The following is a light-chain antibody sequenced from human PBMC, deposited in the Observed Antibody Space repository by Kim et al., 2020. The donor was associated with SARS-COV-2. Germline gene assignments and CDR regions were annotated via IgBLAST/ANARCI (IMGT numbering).Light chain of an antibody. Sequence: ASVGDRVTTTCRASQGIRNELGWYQQKPGKAPNRLIYAASSLQSGVPSRFSGSGSGTEFTLTISSLQPEDFATYYCLQHYDYPRTFGQGTKVDIK. J-gene: IGKJ1*01. CDR3: LQHYDYPRT. CDR1: QGIRNE. V-gene: IGKV1-17*01. CDR2: AAS.